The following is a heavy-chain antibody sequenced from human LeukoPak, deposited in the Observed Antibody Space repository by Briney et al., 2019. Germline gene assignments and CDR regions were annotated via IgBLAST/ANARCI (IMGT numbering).Heavy chain of an antibody. Sequence: NPGESLKISCKGSGYTFTNYWIGWVRQMPGKGLEWMGIIYPGDSDTRYSPSFQGQVTISADKSISTAYLQWSSLKASDTAMYFCARPYGSGSSYPYYFDYWGQGTLVTVSP. D-gene: IGHD3-10*01. CDR1: GYTFTNYW. J-gene: IGHJ4*02. V-gene: IGHV5-51*01. CDR3: ARPYGSGSSYPYYFDY. CDR2: IYPGDSDT.